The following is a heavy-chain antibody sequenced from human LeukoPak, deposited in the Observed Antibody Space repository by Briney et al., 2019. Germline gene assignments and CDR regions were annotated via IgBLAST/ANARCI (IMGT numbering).Heavy chain of an antibody. CDR1: GGSFSGYY. CDR3: ARRMKLWFGEGTYYFDY. D-gene: IGHD3-10*01. CDR2: INHSGST. V-gene: IGHV4-34*01. J-gene: IGHJ4*02. Sequence: SETLSLTCAVYGGSFSGYYWSWIRQPPGKVLEWIGEINHSGSTNYNPSLKSRVTISVDTSKNQFSLKLSSVTAADTAVYYCARRMKLWFGEGTYYFDYWGQGTLVTVSS.